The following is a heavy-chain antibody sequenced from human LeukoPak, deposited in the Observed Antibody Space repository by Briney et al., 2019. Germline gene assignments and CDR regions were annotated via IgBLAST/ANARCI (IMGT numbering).Heavy chain of an antibody. V-gene: IGHV3-48*03. Sequence: GGSLRLSCAASGFTFSSYEMNWVRQAPGKGLEWISYITTTGDRIQYADSVKGRFTISRDNAKNSLYLEMNSLRAEDTGVYFCARDTKDYWGQGTLVTVSS. CDR2: ITTTGDRI. J-gene: IGHJ4*02. D-gene: IGHD2-2*01. CDR1: GFTFSSYE. CDR3: ARDTKDY.